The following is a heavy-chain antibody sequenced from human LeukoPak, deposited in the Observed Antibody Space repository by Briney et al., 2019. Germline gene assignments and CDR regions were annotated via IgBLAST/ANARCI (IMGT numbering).Heavy chain of an antibody. Sequence: GGSLRLSCAASGFTFSSYSMNWVRQAPGKGLEWVSSISSSSSYIYYADSVKGRFTISRDNAKNSLYLQMNSLRAEDTAVYYCARETYYDYVWGSYRPGRYYFDYWGQGTLVTVSS. CDR2: ISSSSSYI. V-gene: IGHV3-21*04. J-gene: IGHJ4*02. CDR3: ARETYYDYVWGSYRPGRYYFDY. D-gene: IGHD3-16*02. CDR1: GFTFSSYS.